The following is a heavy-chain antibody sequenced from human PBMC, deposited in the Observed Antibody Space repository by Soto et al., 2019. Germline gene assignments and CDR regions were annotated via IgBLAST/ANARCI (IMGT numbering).Heavy chain of an antibody. CDR2: INAGNGNT. D-gene: IGHD5-18*01. J-gene: IGHJ4*02. CDR1: GYTFTSYA. Sequence: QVQLVQSVAEVKKPGASVKVSCKASGYTFTSYAMHWVRKAPGQRLEWMGWINAGNGNTKYSQKFQGRVTITRDTSASTAYMELSSLRSEDTAVYYCARDPGYSYGYNWGQGTLVTVSS. CDR3: ARDPGYSYGYN. V-gene: IGHV1-3*01.